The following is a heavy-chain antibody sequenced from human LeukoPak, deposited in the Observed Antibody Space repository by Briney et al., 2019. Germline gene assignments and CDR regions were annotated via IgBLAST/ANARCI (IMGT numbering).Heavy chain of an antibody. Sequence: PSQTLSLTCTVSGGSISSGAYYWSWIRQHPGKGLEWIGYIHYSGSTYYNPSLKSRVTISVDTSKKQFYLKVNSVTATDTAVYYCAGSETVMRTWGQGTLVTVSS. CDR2: IHYSGST. V-gene: IGHV4-31*03. J-gene: IGHJ5*02. CDR3: AGSETVMRT. D-gene: IGHD3-10*01. CDR1: GGSISSGAYY.